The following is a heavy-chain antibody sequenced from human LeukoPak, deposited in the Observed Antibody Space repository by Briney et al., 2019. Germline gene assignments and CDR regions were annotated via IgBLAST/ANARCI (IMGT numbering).Heavy chain of an antibody. J-gene: IGHJ4*02. CDR3: ARGTPITMVRGRKAGYFDY. CDR1: GYTFTSYG. Sequence: ASVKVSCKASGYTFTSYGITWVRQAPGQGLEWMGWISGYNGNTNYAQKLQGRVTITADESTSTAYMELSSLRSEDTAVYYCARGTPITMVRGRKAGYFDYWGQGTLVTVSS. CDR2: ISGYNGNT. D-gene: IGHD3-10*01. V-gene: IGHV1-18*01.